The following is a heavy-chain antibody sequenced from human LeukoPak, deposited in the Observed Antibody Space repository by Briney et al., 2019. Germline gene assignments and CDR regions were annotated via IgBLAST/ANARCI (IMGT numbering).Heavy chain of an antibody. CDR1: GFTFSSYE. D-gene: IGHD5-24*01. J-gene: IGHJ6*03. Sequence: GGSLRLSCAASGFTFSSYEMNWVRQAPGKGLEWVSVIYSGGSTYYADSVKGRFTISRDNSKNTLYLQMNSLRAEDTAVYYCARPYGYNNPRGKQGYYYMDVWGKGTTVTISS. CDR3: ARPYGYNNPRGKQGYYYMDV. V-gene: IGHV3-53*01. CDR2: IYSGGST.